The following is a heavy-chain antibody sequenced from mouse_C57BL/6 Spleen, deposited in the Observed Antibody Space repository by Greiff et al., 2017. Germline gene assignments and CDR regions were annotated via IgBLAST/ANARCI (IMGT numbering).Heavy chain of an antibody. CDR1: GYTFTSYW. CDR2: IYPGSGST. Sequence: QVQLQQPGAELVKPGASVKMSCKASGYTFTSYWITWVKQRPGQGLEWIGDIYPGSGSTNYNEKFKSKATLTVDTSSSTAYMQLSSLTSEDSAVYYCARGGYGSNPHYYAMDYWGQGTSVTVSS. J-gene: IGHJ4*01. V-gene: IGHV1-55*01. CDR3: ARGGYGSNPHYYAMDY. D-gene: IGHD1-1*01.